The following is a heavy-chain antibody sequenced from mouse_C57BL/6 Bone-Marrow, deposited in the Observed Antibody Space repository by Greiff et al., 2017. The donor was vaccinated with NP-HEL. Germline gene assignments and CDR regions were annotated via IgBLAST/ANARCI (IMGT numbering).Heavy chain of an antibody. J-gene: IGHJ4*01. CDR2: INPSTGGT. Sequence: EVMLVESGPELVKPGASVKISCKASGYSFTGYYMHWVKQSSEKSLEWIGEINPSTGGTSYNQKFKGKATLTVDKSSSTAYMQLKSLTSEDSAVYYCAGYYGSSLYAMDYWGQGTSVTVSS. V-gene: IGHV1-43*01. CDR1: GYSFTGYY. CDR3: AGYYGSSLYAMDY. D-gene: IGHD1-1*01.